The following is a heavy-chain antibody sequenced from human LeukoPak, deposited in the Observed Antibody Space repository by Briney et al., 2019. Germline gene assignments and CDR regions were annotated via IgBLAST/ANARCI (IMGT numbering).Heavy chain of an antibody. Sequence: PGGSLRLSCAASGFTFSSHWMYWVRQPPGKGLVWVSRINYDGSSTTYADSVKGRFTISRDNANNTLYLQMNSLRAEDTAAYYCARALVVTSGSLDHWGQGTLVTVSS. J-gene: IGHJ4*02. CDR2: INYDGSST. D-gene: IGHD3-10*01. CDR1: GFTFSSHW. CDR3: ARALVVTSGSLDH. V-gene: IGHV3-74*01.